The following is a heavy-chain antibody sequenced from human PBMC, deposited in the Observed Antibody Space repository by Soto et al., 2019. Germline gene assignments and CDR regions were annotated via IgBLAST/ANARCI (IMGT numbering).Heavy chain of an antibody. V-gene: IGHV3-23*01. CDR2: ISGSGGST. Sequence: PGGSLRLSCAASGFTFSSYAMSWVRQAPGKGLEWVSAISGSGGSTYYADSVKGRFTISRDNSKNTLYLQMNSLRAEDTAVYYCAKENSRTPGIAAAGTEWFDPWGQGTLVTVSS. D-gene: IGHD6-13*01. J-gene: IGHJ5*02. CDR3: AKENSRTPGIAAAGTEWFDP. CDR1: GFTFSSYA.